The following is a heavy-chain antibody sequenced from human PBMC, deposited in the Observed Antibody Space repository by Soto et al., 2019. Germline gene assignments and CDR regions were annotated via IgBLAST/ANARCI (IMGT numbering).Heavy chain of an antibody. CDR1: GFTLSTAY. CDR2: IKRKADGGKT. J-gene: IGHJ4*02. V-gene: IGHV3-15*07. Sequence: EVQLVASGGALVKPGGSLTLSCAASGFTLSTAYINWVRQAPGKGLEWVGHIKRKADGGKTDYAAPVKGRFTISRDDSKTTLALQMSRLQSEDTAVYYCTAGHYSDWGQGTLVTVSS. CDR3: TAGHYSD. D-gene: IGHD4-4*01.